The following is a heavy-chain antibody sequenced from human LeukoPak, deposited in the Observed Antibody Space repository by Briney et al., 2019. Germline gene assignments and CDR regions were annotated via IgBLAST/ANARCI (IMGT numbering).Heavy chain of an antibody. D-gene: IGHD3-3*01. CDR1: GGTFSSYA. CDR3: ARDLTIFGVVINNGYYYGMDV. CDR2: IIPILGIA. Sequence: ASVKVSCKASGGTFSSYAISWVRQAPGQGLEWMGRIIPILGIANYAQKFQGRVTITADKSTSTAYMELSSLRSEDAAVYYCARDLTIFGVVINNGYYYGMDVWGQGTTVTVSS. V-gene: IGHV1-69*04. J-gene: IGHJ6*02.